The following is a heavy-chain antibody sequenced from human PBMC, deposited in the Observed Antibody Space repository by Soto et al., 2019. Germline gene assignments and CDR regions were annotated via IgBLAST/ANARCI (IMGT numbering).Heavy chain of an antibody. CDR3: ARVVGALGHWFDP. CDR2: ISAYNYNT. CDR1: GYTFTSYG. J-gene: IGHJ5*02. D-gene: IGHD1-26*01. V-gene: IGHV1-18*01. Sequence: QVQLVQSGAEVKKPGASVKVSCKASGYTFTSYGLSWVRQAPGQGLEWMGRISAYNYNTNYAQKLQVRVTMTPDTSTSTAYMELSSLRSDDTAVYYCARVVGALGHWFDPWGQGTLVTVSS.